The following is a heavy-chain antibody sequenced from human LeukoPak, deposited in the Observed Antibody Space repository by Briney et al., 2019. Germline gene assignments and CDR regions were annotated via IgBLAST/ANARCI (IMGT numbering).Heavy chain of an antibody. V-gene: IGHV4-34*01. CDR2: VNHSGST. D-gene: IGHD3-3*01. J-gene: IGHJ4*02. Sequence: SETLSLTCAVYGGSFSGYYWSWIRQPPGKGLEWIGEVNHSGSTNYNPSLKSRVTISVDTSKDQFSLKLSSVTAADTAVYYCARDGLRLPLDYWGQGTLVTVSS. CDR1: GGSFSGYY. CDR3: ARDGLRLPLDY.